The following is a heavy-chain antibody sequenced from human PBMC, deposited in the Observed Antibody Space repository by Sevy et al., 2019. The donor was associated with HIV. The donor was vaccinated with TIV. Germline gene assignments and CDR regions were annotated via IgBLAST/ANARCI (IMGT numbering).Heavy chain of an antibody. V-gene: IGHV1-2*04. CDR1: GYTFTGYY. J-gene: IGHJ6*02. CDR2: INPNRGDT. D-gene: IGHD5-18*01. CDR3: ARGGYSSGNLYSHGVDV. Sequence: ASVKVSCKATGYTFTGYYLHWVRQAPGRGLEWMGWINPNRGDTHYSQKFQGWVTMTSDTSISTAYMELDRLTSDDTAVYYCARGGYSSGNLYSHGVDVWGLGTTVTVSS.